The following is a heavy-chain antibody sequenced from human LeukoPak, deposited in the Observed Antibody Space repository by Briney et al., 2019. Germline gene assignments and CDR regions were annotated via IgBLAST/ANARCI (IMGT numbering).Heavy chain of an antibody. D-gene: IGHD3-22*01. Sequence: GGSLRLSCAASGFTFSNFWMTWIRQAPGKGLEWVANIKQDGIEKNYADSVEGRFTVSRDNTKNTMFLQMDSLRVEDTAVYYCARGSSGYYCDHFQTWGQGSLVTVSS. V-gene: IGHV3-7*01. CDR3: ARGSSGYYCDHFQT. CDR2: IKQDGIEK. CDR1: GFTFSNFW. J-gene: IGHJ1*01.